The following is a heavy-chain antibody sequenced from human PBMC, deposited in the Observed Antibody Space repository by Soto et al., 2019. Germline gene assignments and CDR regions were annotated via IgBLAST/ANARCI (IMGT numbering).Heavy chain of an antibody. CDR2: IYYSGST. D-gene: IGHD1-1*01. J-gene: IGHJ4*02. V-gene: IGHV4-59*01. CDR1: GGSISSYY. CDR3: ARVGGDGYNYGTLFDY. Sequence: SETLSLTCTVSGGSISSYYWSWIRQPPGKGLEWIGYIYYSGSTNYNPSLKSRVTISVDTSKNQFSLKLSSVTAADTAVYYCARVGGDGYNYGTLFDYWGQGTLVTVSS.